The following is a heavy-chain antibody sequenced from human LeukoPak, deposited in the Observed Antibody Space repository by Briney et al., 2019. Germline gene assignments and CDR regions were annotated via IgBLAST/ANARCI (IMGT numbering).Heavy chain of an antibody. V-gene: IGHV3-30-3*01. Sequence: GGSLRLSCAASGFTFSSYAMHWVRQAPGKGLEWVAVISYDGSNKYYADSVKGRFTISRDNSKNTLYLQMNSLRAEDTAVYCCARERTMIVGAIRGAFDYWGQGTLVTVSS. CDR1: GFTFSSYA. J-gene: IGHJ4*02. D-gene: IGHD1-26*01. CDR2: ISYDGSNK. CDR3: ARERTMIVGAIRGAFDY.